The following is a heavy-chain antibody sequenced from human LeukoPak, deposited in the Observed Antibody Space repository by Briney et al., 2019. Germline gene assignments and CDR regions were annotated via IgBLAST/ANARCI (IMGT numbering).Heavy chain of an antibody. V-gene: IGHV1-2*02. CDR3: AILGVPAAMFGVKPSRYYSYYMDI. Sequence: ASVKVSCKASGYTFTGYYMHWVRQAPGQGLEWMGWINPNSGGTNYAQKFQGRVTMTRDTSISTAYMELSRLRSDDTAVYYCAILGVPAAMFGVKPSRYYSYYMDIWGKGTTVTISS. CDR2: INPNSGGT. CDR1: GYTFTGYY. D-gene: IGHD2-2*01. J-gene: IGHJ6*03.